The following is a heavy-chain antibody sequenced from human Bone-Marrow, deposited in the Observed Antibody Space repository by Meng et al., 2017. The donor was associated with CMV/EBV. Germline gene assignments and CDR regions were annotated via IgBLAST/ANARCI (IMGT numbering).Heavy chain of an antibody. Sequence: GESLKNSCAPSGFSFNYYAMHWVRQAPGKGLEWVAVISYDGSNQYYADSVEGRFTISRDNSKNTLYLQMNSLSAEDTAVYYRAKGRFAVVPAAINSRGQGTLVTVSS. CDR3: AKGRFAVVPAAINS. J-gene: IGHJ5*01. V-gene: IGHV3-30-3*01. CDR1: GFSFNYYA. CDR2: ISYDGSNQ. D-gene: IGHD2-2*02.